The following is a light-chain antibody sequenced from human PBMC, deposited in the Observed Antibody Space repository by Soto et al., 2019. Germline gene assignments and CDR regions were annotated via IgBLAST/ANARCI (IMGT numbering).Light chain of an antibody. V-gene: IGLV2-14*01. J-gene: IGLJ1*01. CDR3: NSYTTRSTYV. Sequence: QSALTQPASVSGSPGQSITISCTGTSRDVGGYNYVSWYQHHPGEVPKLMIFEVTKRPSGVSNRFSGSKSGNTASLTISGLPAEDEADYFCNSYTTRSTYVFGSGTKLTVL. CDR2: EVT. CDR1: SRDVGGYNY.